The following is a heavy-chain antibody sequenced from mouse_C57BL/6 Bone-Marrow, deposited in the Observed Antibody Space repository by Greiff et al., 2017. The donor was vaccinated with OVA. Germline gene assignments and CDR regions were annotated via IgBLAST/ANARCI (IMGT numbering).Heavy chain of an antibody. V-gene: IGHV14-4*01. J-gene: IGHJ3*01. Sequence: VQLQQSGAELVRPGASVKLSCTASGFNIKDDYMHWVKQRPEQGLEWIGWIDPENGDTEYASKFQGKATITADTSSNTAYLQLSSLTSEDTAVYYGTSFYSNYVGWFAYWGQGTLVTVSA. CDR3: TSFYSNYVGWFAY. D-gene: IGHD2-5*01. CDR2: IDPENGDT. CDR1: GFNIKDDY.